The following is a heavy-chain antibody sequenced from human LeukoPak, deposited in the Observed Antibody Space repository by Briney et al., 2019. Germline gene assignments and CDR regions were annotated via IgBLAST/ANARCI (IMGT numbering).Heavy chain of an antibody. CDR2: IIPLLGVR. D-gene: IGHD6-19*01. Sequence: GASVKVSCKASGGTFSDHAVSWVRQAPGQGLEWMGRIIPLLGVRSYAQKFQDRVTVSADKSTSTAYMELSSLRSEDSALYYCAIIAVGGVDPFDSGAQGPLVTVSS. J-gene: IGHJ4*02. CDR3: AIIAVGGVDPFDS. CDR1: GGTFSDHA. V-gene: IGHV1-69*04.